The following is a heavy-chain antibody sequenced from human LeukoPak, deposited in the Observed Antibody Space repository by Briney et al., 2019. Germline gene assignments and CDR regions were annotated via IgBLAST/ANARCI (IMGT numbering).Heavy chain of an antibody. Sequence: SETLSLTCAVYGGSFSGYYWSWIRQPPGKGLEWIGGINHSGSTNYNPSLKSRVTISVDTSKNQFSLKLSSVTAADTAVYYCARGRIVVVPAAIPRRYGMDVWGKGTTVTVSS. V-gene: IGHV4-34*01. D-gene: IGHD2-2*02. CDR1: GGSFSGYY. J-gene: IGHJ6*04. CDR2: INHSGST. CDR3: ARGRIVVVPAAIPRRYGMDV.